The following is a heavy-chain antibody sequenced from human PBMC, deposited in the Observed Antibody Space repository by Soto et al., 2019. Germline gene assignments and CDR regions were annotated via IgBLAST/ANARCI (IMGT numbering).Heavy chain of an antibody. V-gene: IGHV3-30-3*01. CDR2: ISYDGSNK. D-gene: IGHD5-12*01. Sequence: QVQLVESGGGVVQPGRSLRLSCAASGFTFSSYAMHWVRQAPGKGLEWVAVISYDGSNKYYADSVKGRFTISRDNSKNTLYLQMNSLRAEDTAVYYCARVLWEEMATIMLPQTTLDYWGQGTLVTGYS. CDR1: GFTFSSYA. CDR3: ARVLWEEMATIMLPQTTLDY. J-gene: IGHJ4*02.